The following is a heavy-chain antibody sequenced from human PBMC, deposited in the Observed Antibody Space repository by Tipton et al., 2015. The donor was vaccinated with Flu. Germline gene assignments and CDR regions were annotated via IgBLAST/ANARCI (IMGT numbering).Heavy chain of an antibody. CDR3: ARWDFDY. V-gene: IGHV3-33*08. CDR2: IWYDGSNK. CDR1: GFTVSSNS. Sequence: SLRLSCAVSGFTVSSNSMSWVRQAPGKGLEWVAIIWYDGSNKYYADSVKGRFTISRDNSENTLYLQMNSLRAEDTAVYYCARWDFDYWGQGTLVTVSS. J-gene: IGHJ4*02.